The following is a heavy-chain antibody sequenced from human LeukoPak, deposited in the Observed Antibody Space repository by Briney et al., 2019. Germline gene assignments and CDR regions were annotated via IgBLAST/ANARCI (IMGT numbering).Heavy chain of an antibody. J-gene: IGHJ6*03. CDR2: IYYSGST. Sequence: SETLSLTCTVSGGSISSYYWSWIRQPPGKGPEWIGYIYYSGSTNYNPSLKSRVTISVDTSKNRFSLKLSSVTAADTAVYYCARHSGGGTSSTGDFWSGSYYYYYMDVWGKGTTVTVSS. CDR1: GGSISSYY. V-gene: IGHV4-59*08. D-gene: IGHD3-3*01. CDR3: ARHSGGGTSSTGDFWSGSYYYYYMDV.